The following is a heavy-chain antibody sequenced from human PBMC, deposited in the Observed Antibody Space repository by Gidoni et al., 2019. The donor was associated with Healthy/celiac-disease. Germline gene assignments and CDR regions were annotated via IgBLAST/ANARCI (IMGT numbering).Heavy chain of an antibody. CDR2: IYYSGST. D-gene: IGHD2-15*01. J-gene: IGHJ4*02. CDR1: GGSISSYY. CDR3: ARDSSGGLDY. V-gene: IGHV4-59*01. Sequence: QVQLQESGPGLVKPSEPLSLTCTVCGGSISSYYWSWIRQPPGKGLEWIGYIYYSGSTNYNPSLKSRVTISVDTSKNQFSLKLSSVTAADTAVYYCARDSSGGLDYWGQGTLVTVSS.